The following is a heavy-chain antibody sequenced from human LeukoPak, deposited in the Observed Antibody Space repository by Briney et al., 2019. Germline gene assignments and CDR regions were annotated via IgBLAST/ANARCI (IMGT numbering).Heavy chain of an antibody. D-gene: IGHD7-27*01. CDR1: GGSISSYY. CDR2: IYYSGST. CDR3: ARVRPITGENSYYGMDV. J-gene: IGHJ6*02. Sequence: PSETLSLTCTVSGGSISSYYWSWIRQPPGEGLEWIGYIYYSGSTNYNPSLQRRVTMSVDTSKNQFSLKLSSVTAADTAVYYCARVRPITGENSYYGMDVWGQGTTVTVSS. V-gene: IGHV4-59*01.